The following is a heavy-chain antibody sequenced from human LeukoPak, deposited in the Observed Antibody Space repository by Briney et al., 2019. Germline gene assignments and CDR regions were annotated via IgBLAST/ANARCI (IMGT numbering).Heavy chain of an antibody. CDR1: GGSISSGGYS. D-gene: IGHD1-26*01. J-gene: IGHJ4*02. CDR3: ARAEDSYYYFDY. Sequence: PSETLSLTCAVSGGSISSGGYSWIWIRQPPGKGLEWIGYIYHSGSTYYNPSLKSRVTISVDRSKNQFSLKLRSVTAADTAVYYCARAEDSYYYFDYWGQGTLVTVSS. V-gene: IGHV4-30-2*01. CDR2: IYHSGST.